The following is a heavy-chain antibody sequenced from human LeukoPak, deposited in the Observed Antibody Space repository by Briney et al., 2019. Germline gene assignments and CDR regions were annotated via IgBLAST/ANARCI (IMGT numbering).Heavy chain of an antibody. CDR2: IKQDGSEK. CDR3: ARGGLSVGAFDI. V-gene: IGHV3-7*03. J-gene: IGHJ3*02. D-gene: IGHD5/OR15-5a*01. Sequence: PGGSLRLSCAASGFTLSSYWMSWVRQAAGKGLEWVANIKQDGSEKYYVESVKGRFTISRDNAKNSLYLQMNSLRAEDTAVYYCARGGLSVGAFDIWGQGTMVTVSS. CDR1: GFTLSSYW.